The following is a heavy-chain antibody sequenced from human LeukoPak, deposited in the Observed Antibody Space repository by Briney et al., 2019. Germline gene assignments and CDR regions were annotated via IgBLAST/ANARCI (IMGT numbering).Heavy chain of an antibody. CDR1: GFIFNTNG. J-gene: IGHJ4*02. Sequence: PGGSLRLSSAISGFIFNTNGMNWVRQSPGKGLEWLATIAGGDESTYYADSVKGRFAISRDNSKNTVFLHMNSLRVEDTAVYYCARGVYWSLDYWGQGTPVTVSS. D-gene: IGHD1-1*01. V-gene: IGHV3-23*01. CDR2: IAGGDEST. CDR3: ARGVYWSLDY.